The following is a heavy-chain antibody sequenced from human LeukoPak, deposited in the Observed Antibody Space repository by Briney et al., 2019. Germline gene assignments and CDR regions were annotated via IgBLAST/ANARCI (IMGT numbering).Heavy chain of an antibody. CDR1: GGSISSGSYY. CDR3: ARRVGYSGALDY. V-gene: IGHV4-61*02. J-gene: IGHJ4*02. D-gene: IGHD5-12*01. CDR2: IYTSGST. Sequence: PSETLSLTCTVSGGSISSGSYYWSWIRQPAGKGLEWIGRIYTSGSTNYNPSLKSRVTMSVDTSKNQFSLKLSSVTAADTAVYYCARRVGYSGALDYWGQGTLVTVSS.